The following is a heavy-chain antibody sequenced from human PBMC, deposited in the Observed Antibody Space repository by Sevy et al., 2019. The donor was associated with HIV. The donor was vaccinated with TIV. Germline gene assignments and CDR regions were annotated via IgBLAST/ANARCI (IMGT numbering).Heavy chain of an antibody. Sequence: GGSLRLSCAASGFTFSDYFMSWIRQAPGKGLEWVSYMSSSGYTIYYAYSVKVRFTISRDNAKNSLYLQMNSLRAEDTAVYYCAKLYVILSGHDFGFDYWGQGALVTVSS. CDR1: GFTFSDYF. CDR2: MSSSGYTI. V-gene: IGHV3-11*01. CDR3: AKLYVILSGHDFGFDY. D-gene: IGHD3-9*01. J-gene: IGHJ4*02.